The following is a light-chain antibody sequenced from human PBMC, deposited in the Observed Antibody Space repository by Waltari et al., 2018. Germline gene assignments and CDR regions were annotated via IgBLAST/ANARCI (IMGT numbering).Light chain of an antibody. V-gene: IGKV1-39*01. J-gene: IGKJ2*01. CDR3: QQNFRFPYT. CDR2: SIS. CDR1: QSISTY. Sequence: DIQMTQSPSSLSASVGDRVSITCRASQSISTYINWYQQKPGKDPKLLIDSISRLQSGVPSRFSGSGSGADFTLTISSLHPEDFATYYCQQNFRFPYTFGQGTKLEIK.